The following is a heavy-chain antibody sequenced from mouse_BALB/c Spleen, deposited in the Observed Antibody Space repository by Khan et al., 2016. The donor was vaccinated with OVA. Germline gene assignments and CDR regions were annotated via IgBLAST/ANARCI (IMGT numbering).Heavy chain of an antibody. CDR1: GYTFTSYW. CDR3: ERYGNYEGTMDY. V-gene: IGHV1-7*01. J-gene: IGHJ4*01. D-gene: IGHD2-1*01. CDR2: INPSTGYT. Sequence: QVQLQQSGADLAKPGASVKMSCKASGYTFTSYWMHWVKQRPGQGLEWIGYINPSTGYTEYNQKFKDKATLTADKSSSTAYTQLSSLTSEDSAVYYSERYGNYEGTMDYWGQGTSVTVSS.